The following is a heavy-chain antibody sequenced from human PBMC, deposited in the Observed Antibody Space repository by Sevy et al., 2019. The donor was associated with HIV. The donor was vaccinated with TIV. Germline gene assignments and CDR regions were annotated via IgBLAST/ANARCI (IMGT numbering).Heavy chain of an antibody. CDR3: ARDRDSSSWGMDV. Sequence: GGSLRLSCAASGFTFSSYWMSWVHQAPGKGLEWVANIKQDGSEKYYVDSVKGRFTISRDNAKNSLYLQMNSLRAEDTAVYYCARDRDSSSWGMDVWGQGTTVTVSS. J-gene: IGHJ6*02. CDR1: GFTFSSYW. D-gene: IGHD6-13*01. V-gene: IGHV3-7*01. CDR2: IKQDGSEK.